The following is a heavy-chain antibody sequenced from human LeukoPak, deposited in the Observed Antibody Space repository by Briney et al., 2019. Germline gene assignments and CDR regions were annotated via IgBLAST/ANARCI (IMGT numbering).Heavy chain of an antibody. CDR2: IYHSGST. D-gene: IGHD3-3*01. J-gene: IGHJ5*02. CDR3: ARDCLWSGYYTGLKAHWFDP. V-gene: IGHV4-38-2*02. CDR1: GYSISSGYY. Sequence: SETLSLTCTVSGYSISSGYYWGWIRQPPGKGLEWIGSIYHSGSTYYNPSLKSRVTISVDTSKNQFSLKLSSVTAADTAVYYCARDCLWSGYYTGLKAHWFDPWGQGTLVTVSS.